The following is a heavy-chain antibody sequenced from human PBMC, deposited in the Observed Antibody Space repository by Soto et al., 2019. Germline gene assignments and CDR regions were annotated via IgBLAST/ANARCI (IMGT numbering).Heavy chain of an antibody. CDR3: ARAPRMVVAAKDGDY. J-gene: IGHJ4*02. CDR2: ISAYNGNT. D-gene: IGHD2-15*01. V-gene: IGHV1-18*01. Sequence: QVQLVQSGAEVKKPGASVKVSCKASGYTFTSYGISWVRQAPGQGLEWMGWISAYNGNTNYAQKLQGRVTMTTDTSASTAYMELRSLRSDDSAVYYCARAPRMVVAAKDGDYWGQGTLVTVSS. CDR1: GYTFTSYG.